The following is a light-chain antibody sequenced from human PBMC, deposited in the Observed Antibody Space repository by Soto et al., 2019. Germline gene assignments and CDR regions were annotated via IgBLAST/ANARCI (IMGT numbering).Light chain of an antibody. CDR3: QSYDSSLSGYV. V-gene: IGLV1-40*01. CDR2: GNS. J-gene: IGLJ1*01. Sequence: QSALTKPPSVSGAPGQRVTISCTGRITNIGAGYDVHWYQQLPGTAPKLLIYGNSNRPSGVPDRFSGSKSGTSASLAITGLQAEDEADYYCQSYDSSLSGYVFGTGTKVTVL. CDR1: ITNIGAGYD.